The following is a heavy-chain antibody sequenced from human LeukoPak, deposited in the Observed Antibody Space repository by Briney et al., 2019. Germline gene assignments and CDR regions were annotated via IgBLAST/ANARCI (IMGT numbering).Heavy chain of an antibody. CDR1: GGSISSYY. Sequence: PSETLSLTCTVSGGSISSYYWSWIRQPAGKGLEWIGRIYTSGSTNYNPSLKSRVTTSVDTSKSQFSLKLSSVTAADTAVYYCARGRYSYGPQNYDYMDVWGKGTTVTISS. D-gene: IGHD5-18*01. CDR3: ARGRYSYGPQNYDYMDV. V-gene: IGHV4-4*07. CDR2: IYTSGST. J-gene: IGHJ6*03.